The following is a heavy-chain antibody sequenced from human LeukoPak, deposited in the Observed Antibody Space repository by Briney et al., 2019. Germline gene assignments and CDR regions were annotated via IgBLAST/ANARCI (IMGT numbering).Heavy chain of an antibody. CDR1: GGSFSGYY. CDR3: ARGLVDYGSGSYYNIDY. Sequence: SETLSLTCAVYGGSFSGYYWSWIRQPPGKGLEWIGEINHSGSTNYNPSLERRVTISVDTSKNQFSLKLSSVTAADTAVYYCARGLVDYGSGSYYNIDYWGQGTLVTVSS. D-gene: IGHD3-10*01. CDR2: INHSGST. J-gene: IGHJ4*02. V-gene: IGHV4-34*01.